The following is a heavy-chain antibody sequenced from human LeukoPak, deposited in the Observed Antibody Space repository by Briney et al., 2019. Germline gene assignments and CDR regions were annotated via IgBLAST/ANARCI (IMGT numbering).Heavy chain of an antibody. Sequence: PSETLSLTCTVSGGSISTSNYYWGWIRQPPGKGLEWIGNIFYSGSTYYNPSLKSRVTISVDTSKNQFSLKLSSVTAADTAVYYCARSYSGSYGGWFDPWGQGTLVTVSS. V-gene: IGHV4-39*07. CDR1: GGSISTSNYY. D-gene: IGHD1-26*01. CDR2: IFYSGST. CDR3: ARSYSGSYGGWFDP. J-gene: IGHJ5*02.